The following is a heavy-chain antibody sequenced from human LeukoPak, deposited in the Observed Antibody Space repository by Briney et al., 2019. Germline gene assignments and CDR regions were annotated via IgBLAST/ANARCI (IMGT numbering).Heavy chain of an antibody. J-gene: IGHJ4*02. D-gene: IGHD5-24*01. CDR2: ISSSSSYI. CDR1: GLTFSSYS. Sequence: GGSLRLSCAASGLTFSSYSMNWVRKAPGKGLEWVSSISSSSSYIYYADSVKGRFTISRDNAKNSLYLQMNSLRAEDTAVYYCAREGDGYNSPFDYWGQGTLVTVSS. CDR3: AREGDGYNSPFDY. V-gene: IGHV3-21*01.